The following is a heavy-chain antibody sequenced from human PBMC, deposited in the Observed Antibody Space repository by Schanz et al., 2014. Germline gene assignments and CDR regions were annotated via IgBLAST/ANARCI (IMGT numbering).Heavy chain of an antibody. J-gene: IGHJ5*02. CDR2: ISGSGGST. V-gene: IGHV3-23*01. D-gene: IGHD1-26*01. CDR1: GFTFSSYA. Sequence: EVQLLESGGGLVQPGGSLRLSCAASGFTFSSYAMSWVRQAPGKGLEWVSGISGSGGSTYYADSVKGRFTISRDNSNHTLYLQMNSLRADDTAVYYCAKELYSGSHYGWFDPWGQGTLVTVSS. CDR3: AKELYSGSHYGWFDP.